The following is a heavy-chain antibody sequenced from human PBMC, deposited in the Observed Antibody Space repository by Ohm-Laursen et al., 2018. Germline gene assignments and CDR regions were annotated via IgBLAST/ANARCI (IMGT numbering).Heavy chain of an antibody. J-gene: IGHJ6*02. CDR3: ARGKVGDYGDYGGGPYYYGMDV. CDR2: ISAGGGST. CDR1: GFTFNNYA. V-gene: IGHV3-23*01. D-gene: IGHD4-17*01. Sequence: SLRLSCAASGFTFNNYAMSWVRQTPGKGLEWVSGISAGGGSTYYADSVKGRFTISRDNSKNTLYLQMNSLRAEDTAVYYCARGKVGDYGDYGGGPYYYGMDVWGQGTTVTVSS.